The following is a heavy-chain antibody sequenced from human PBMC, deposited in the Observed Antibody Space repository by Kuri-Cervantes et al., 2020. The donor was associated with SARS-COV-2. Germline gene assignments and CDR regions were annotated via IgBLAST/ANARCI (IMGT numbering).Heavy chain of an antibody. CDR3: AKGGSWETGTHFRRDYYYGMDV. CDR2: MNPNSGNT. Sequence: ASVKVSCKASGYTFTSYDINWVRQATGQGLEWMGWMNPNSGNTGYAQKFQDRVTMTRNTSISTAYMELSSLRSEDTAVYYCAKGGSWETGTHFRRDYYYGMDVWGQGTTVTVSS. D-gene: IGHD1-1*01. CDR1: GYTFTSYD. V-gene: IGHV1-8*01. J-gene: IGHJ6*02.